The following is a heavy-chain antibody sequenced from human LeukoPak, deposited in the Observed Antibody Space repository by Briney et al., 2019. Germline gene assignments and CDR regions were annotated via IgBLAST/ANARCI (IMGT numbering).Heavy chain of an antibody. CDR1: GGSISSSSYY. CDR2: IYHSGST. J-gene: IGHJ3*02. V-gene: IGHV4-39*07. D-gene: IGHD2-15*01. Sequence: SETLSLTCTASGGSISSSSYYWGWIRQPPGKGLEWIGSIYHSGSTYYNPSLKSRVTISVDTSKNQFSLKLSSVTAADTAVYYCARTGYCSGGSCYGDGAFDIWGQGTMVTVSS. CDR3: ARTGYCSGGSCYGDGAFDI.